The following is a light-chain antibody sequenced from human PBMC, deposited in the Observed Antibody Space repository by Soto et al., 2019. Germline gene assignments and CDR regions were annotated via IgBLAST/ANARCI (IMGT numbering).Light chain of an antibody. CDR1: QSISSD. V-gene: IGKV1-39*01. J-gene: IGKJ5*01. Sequence: DIQMTRSPSSLSASAGDSVTITCRASQSISSDLNWYQQKPGKAPKLLIYAASSLQSGVPSRFSGSGSGTHFTLTITSLQPEDSATYYCQQTYNTPITFGQGTRLENK. CDR2: AAS. CDR3: QQTYNTPIT.